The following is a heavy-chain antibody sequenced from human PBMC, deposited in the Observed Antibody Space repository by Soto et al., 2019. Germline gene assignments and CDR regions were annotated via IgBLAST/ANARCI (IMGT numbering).Heavy chain of an antibody. CDR2: INHSGST. CDR1: GGSVSSGSYY. Sequence: QVQLQESGPGLVKPSETLSLTCTVSGGSVSSGSYYWSWIRQPPGKGLEWIGEINHSGSTNYNPSLKSRVTISVDTSKNQFSLKLSSVTAADTAVYYCARESQWHPPSGFDPWGQGTLVTVSS. V-gene: IGHV4-61*01. CDR3: ARESQWHPPSGFDP. J-gene: IGHJ5*02. D-gene: IGHD6-19*01.